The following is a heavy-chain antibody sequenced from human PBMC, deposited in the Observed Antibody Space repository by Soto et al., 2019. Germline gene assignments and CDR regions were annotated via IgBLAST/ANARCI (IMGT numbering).Heavy chain of an antibody. CDR2: IYSSGST. CDR1: GGSIRSYC. V-gene: IGHV4-59*01. CDR3: ARDEGLVRTAY. J-gene: IGHJ4*02. D-gene: IGHD1-26*01. Sequence: SETLSLTCTVSGGSIRSYCWTWIRQPPGKGLEWIGYIYSSGSTNYNPSLKSRVSISLDTSKNQFSLKLNSVTAADTAVYYCARDEGLVRTAYWGQGTLVTVSS.